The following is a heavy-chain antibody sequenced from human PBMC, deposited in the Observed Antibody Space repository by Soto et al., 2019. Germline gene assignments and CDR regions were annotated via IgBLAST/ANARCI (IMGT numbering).Heavy chain of an antibody. CDR2: IYYSGST. CDR3: AGGDSSGYYYSHYFDY. Sequence: QVQLQESGPGLVKPSQTLSLTCTVSGGSISSGGYYWSWIRQHPGKGLEWIGYIYYSGSTYYNPSLKSRVTISVDTSKNQFSLKLSSVTAADTAVYYCAGGDSSGYYYSHYFDYWGQGTLVTVSS. V-gene: IGHV4-31*03. J-gene: IGHJ4*02. CDR1: GGSISSGGYY. D-gene: IGHD3-22*01.